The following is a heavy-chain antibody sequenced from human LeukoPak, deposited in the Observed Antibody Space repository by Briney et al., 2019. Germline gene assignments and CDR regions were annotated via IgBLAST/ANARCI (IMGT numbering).Heavy chain of an antibody. CDR1: GYTFTGYY. Sequence: ASVNVSCKASGYTFTGYYMHWVRQAPGQGLEWMGRINPNSGGTNYAQKFQGRVTMTRDTSISTAYMELSRLRSDDTAVYYCARDLSSSITMVVVVNYQDSFDYWGQGTLVTVSS. D-gene: IGHD3-22*01. J-gene: IGHJ4*02. CDR3: ARDLSSSITMVVVVNYQDSFDY. V-gene: IGHV1-2*06. CDR2: INPNSGGT.